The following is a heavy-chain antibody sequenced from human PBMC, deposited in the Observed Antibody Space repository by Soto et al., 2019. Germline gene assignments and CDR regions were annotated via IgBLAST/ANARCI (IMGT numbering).Heavy chain of an antibody. J-gene: IGHJ4*02. CDR3: ARDRIIGTSYSDY. CDR2: IHSSGTT. Sequence: SETLSLTCSVSGASINSFYWSWIRQPAGKGLEWIGRIHSSGTTNYNPSLKSRVTMSVDTSRNQFSLKLTSVTAADTAVYYCARDRIIGTSYSDYWGQGVLVTVSS. D-gene: IGHD1-7*01. V-gene: IGHV4-4*07. CDR1: GASINSFY.